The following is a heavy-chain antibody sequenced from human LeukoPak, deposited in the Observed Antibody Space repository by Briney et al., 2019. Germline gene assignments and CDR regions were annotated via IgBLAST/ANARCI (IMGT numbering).Heavy chain of an antibody. D-gene: IGHD3-16*02. Sequence: PGGSLRLSCAASGFTFSSYGMHWVRQAPGKGLEWVAVISYDGSNKYYADSVKGRFTISRDNSKNTLYLQMSSLRAEDTAVYYCAGELSPLYAFDIWGQGTMVTVSS. J-gene: IGHJ3*02. CDR1: GFTFSSYG. V-gene: IGHV3-30*03. CDR3: AGELSPLYAFDI. CDR2: ISYDGSNK.